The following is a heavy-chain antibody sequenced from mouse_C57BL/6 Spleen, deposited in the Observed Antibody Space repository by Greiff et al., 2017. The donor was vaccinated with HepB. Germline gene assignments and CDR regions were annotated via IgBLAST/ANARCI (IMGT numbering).Heavy chain of an antibody. CDR2: IDPSDSYT. Sequence: QVQLKQPGAELVKPGASVKLSCKASGYTFTSYWMQWVKQRPGQGLEWIGEIDPSDSYTNYNQKFKGKATLTVDTSSSPAYMQLSSLTSEDSAVYYCARYSSYYAMDYWGQGTSVTVSS. CDR1: GYTFTSYW. J-gene: IGHJ4*01. CDR3: ARYSSYYAMDY. D-gene: IGHD1-1*01. V-gene: IGHV1-50*01.